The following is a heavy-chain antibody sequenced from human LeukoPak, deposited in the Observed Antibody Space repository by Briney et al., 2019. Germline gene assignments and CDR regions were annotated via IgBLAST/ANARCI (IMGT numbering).Heavy chain of an antibody. V-gene: IGHV3-53*01. CDR1: GFTVSSNS. CDR3: ARRAGDYSHPYDY. CDR2: IYSGSST. D-gene: IGHD3-22*01. J-gene: IGHJ4*02. Sequence: GGSPRLSCRVSGFTVSSNSMSWVRQAPGKGLEWVSFIYSGSSTLYSDSVKGRFTISRDNSKNTLYLQMNSLRAEDTAVYYCARRAGDYSHPYDYWGQGTLVTVSS.